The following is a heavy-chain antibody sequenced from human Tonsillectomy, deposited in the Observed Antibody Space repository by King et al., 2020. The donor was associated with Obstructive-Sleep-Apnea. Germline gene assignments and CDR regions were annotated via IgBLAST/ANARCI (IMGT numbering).Heavy chain of an antibody. CDR2: IDPSDSYT. J-gene: IGHJ4*02. CDR3: ARQGYSSSWVTDY. V-gene: IGHV5-10-1*03. Sequence: VQLVESGAEVKKPGESLRISCKGSGYSFTSYWINWVRQMPGKGLEWMGRIDPSDSYTNYSPSFQGHVTISTDKSISTAYLQWSSLKASDTAMYYCARQGYSSSWVTDYWGQGTLVTVSS. D-gene: IGHD6-13*01. CDR1: GYSFTSYW.